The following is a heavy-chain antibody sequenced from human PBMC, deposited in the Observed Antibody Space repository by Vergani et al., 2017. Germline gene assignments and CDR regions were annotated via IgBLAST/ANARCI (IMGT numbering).Heavy chain of an antibody. J-gene: IGHJ3*01. CDR1: GAAFNSYE. D-gene: IGHD3-3*01. Sequence: QLQESGPGLVKPSETLSLTCAVSGAAFNSYEWTWIRQSPGRGLEWIGEIDDKGKSICNPTLKSRVTISVDNSKRHFSLHVTSVTAADSAMYYCVRRDFWVGPRTFDFWGAGTPVTVSS. CDR3: VRRDFWVGPRTFDF. V-gene: IGHV4-34*09. CDR2: IDDKGKS.